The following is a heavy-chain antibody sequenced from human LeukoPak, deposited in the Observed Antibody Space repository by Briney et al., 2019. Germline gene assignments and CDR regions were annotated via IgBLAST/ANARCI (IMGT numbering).Heavy chain of an antibody. D-gene: IGHD3-22*01. J-gene: IGHJ6*02. CDR1: GYTFTAYY. CDR3: AREAPPNYYDSSGYYYYYGMDV. V-gene: IGHV1-2*02. CDR2: VNPNSGGT. Sequence: ASVKVSCKASGYTFTAYYMHWVRQAPGQRLEWMGWVNPNSGGTNYAQKFQDRVTMTRDTSISTAYMELHRLRSDDTAVYYCAREAPPNYYDSSGYYYYYGMDVWGQGTTVTVSS.